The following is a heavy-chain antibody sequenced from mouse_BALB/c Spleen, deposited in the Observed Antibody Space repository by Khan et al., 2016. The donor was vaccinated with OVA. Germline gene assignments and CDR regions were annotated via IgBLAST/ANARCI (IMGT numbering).Heavy chain of an antibody. J-gene: IGHJ4*01. V-gene: IGHV9-3-1*01. CDR2: INTYTGEA. CDR1: GYTFTNYG. Sequence: QIQLVQSGPELKKPGETVKISCKASGYTFTNYGMNWVKQSPGKGLKWMGWINTYTGEATYADDLKGRVAFSLETSANTAYLQINILKSEDTASSFWARPPCFSYPFAYWGQGTSVTVSS. CDR3: ARPPCFSYPFAY.